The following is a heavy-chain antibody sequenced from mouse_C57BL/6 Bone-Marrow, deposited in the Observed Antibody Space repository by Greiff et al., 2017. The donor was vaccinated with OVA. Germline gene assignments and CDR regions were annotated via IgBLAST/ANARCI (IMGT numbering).Heavy chain of an antibody. CDR2: IYPRSGNT. D-gene: IGHD2-12*01. J-gene: IGHJ2*01. Sequence: QVQLKESGAELARPGASVKLSCKASGYTFTSYGISWVKQRTGQGLEWIGEIYPRSGNTYYNEKFKGKATLTADKSSSTAYMELRSLTSEDSAVYFCAIYSPWYFDYWGQGTTLTVSS. CDR3: AIYSPWYFDY. V-gene: IGHV1-81*01. CDR1: GYTFTSYG.